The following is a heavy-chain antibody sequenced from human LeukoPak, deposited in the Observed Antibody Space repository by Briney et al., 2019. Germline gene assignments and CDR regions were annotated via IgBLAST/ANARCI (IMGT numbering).Heavy chain of an antibody. J-gene: IGHJ6*03. D-gene: IGHD3-10*01. CDR3: AKESVRGVINYYYYMDV. V-gene: IGHV3-23*01. Sequence: PGGSLRLSCAASGFTFSSYGMSWVRQAPGKGLEWVSAISGSGGSTYYADSVKGRFTISRDNSKNTLYLQMNSLRAEDTAVYYCAKESVRGVINYYYYMDVWGKGTTVTISS. CDR1: GFTFSSYG. CDR2: ISGSGGST.